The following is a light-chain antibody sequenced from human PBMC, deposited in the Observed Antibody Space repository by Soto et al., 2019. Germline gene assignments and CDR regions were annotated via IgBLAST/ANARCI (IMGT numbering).Light chain of an antibody. Sequence: DIQMTQSPSTLYASVGDRVTITCRASQSIGASLAWFQQKPGKAPNLLIYKASSLESGVPSRFSGSGSGTEFPLTISTLQPDDVATYYCQQYNSSPLTFGGGTKVEIK. CDR2: KAS. J-gene: IGKJ4*01. V-gene: IGKV1-5*03. CDR3: QQYNSSPLT. CDR1: QSIGAS.